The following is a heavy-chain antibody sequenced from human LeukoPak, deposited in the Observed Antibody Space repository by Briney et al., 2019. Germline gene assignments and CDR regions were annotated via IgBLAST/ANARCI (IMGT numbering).Heavy chain of an antibody. Sequence: GASVKVSCKASGYTFTSYAMHWVRQAPGQRLEWMGWINAGNGNTKYSQKFQGRVTITRDISASTAYMELSSLRSEDTAVYYCARISVAGHTDAFDIWGQGTMVTVSS. CDR3: ARISVAGHTDAFDI. J-gene: IGHJ3*02. CDR1: GYTFTSYA. D-gene: IGHD6-19*01. V-gene: IGHV1-3*01. CDR2: INAGNGNT.